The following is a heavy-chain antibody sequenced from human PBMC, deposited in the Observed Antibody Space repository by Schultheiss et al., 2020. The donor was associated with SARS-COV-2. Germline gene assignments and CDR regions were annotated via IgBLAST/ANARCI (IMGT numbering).Heavy chain of an antibody. D-gene: IGHD3-22*01. CDR2: ISGSGGST. J-gene: IGHJ2*01. V-gene: IGHV3-23*01. CDR1: GFTFSSYW. Sequence: GGSLRLSCAASGFTFSSYWMHWVRQAPGKGLEWVSAISGSGGSTYYADSVKGRFTISRDNSKNTLYLQMNSLRAEDTAVYYCAKAPPNYYDSSGYFYWYFDLWGRGTLVTVSS. CDR3: AKAPPNYYDSSGYFYWYFDL.